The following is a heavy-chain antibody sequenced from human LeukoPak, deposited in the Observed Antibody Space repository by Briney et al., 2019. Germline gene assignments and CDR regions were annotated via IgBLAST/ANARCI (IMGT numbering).Heavy chain of an antibody. CDR2: IRYDGNNK. J-gene: IGHJ4*02. V-gene: IGHV3-30*02. Sequence: PGGSLRLSCGASGFTFSNYGMLWVRQAPGKGLDWVAFIRYDGNNKLYADSVKGRFTISRDNSKNTLYLHINSLRAADTAVYYCAREVVAAAGTVDYWGQGTLVTVSS. CDR3: AREVVAAAGTVDY. D-gene: IGHD2-15*01. CDR1: GFTFSNYG.